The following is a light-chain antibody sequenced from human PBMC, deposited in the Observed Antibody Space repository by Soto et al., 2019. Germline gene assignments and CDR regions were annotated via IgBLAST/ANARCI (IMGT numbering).Light chain of an antibody. CDR3: QQYSSYSMYT. CDR1: QSISSW. V-gene: IGKV1-5*03. CDR2: KAS. J-gene: IGKJ2*01. Sequence: DIQMTQSPSTLSASVGDRVTLTCRASQSISSWVAWYQQKPGKAPKLLIYKASSLQSGVPSRFSGSGSGTEFTLTISSLQPDDFATYYCQQYSSYSMYTFGQGTKLEIK.